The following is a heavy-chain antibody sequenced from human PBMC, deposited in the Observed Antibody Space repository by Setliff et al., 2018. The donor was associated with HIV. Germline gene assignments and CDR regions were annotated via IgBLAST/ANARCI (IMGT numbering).Heavy chain of an antibody. V-gene: IGHV3-30*07. D-gene: IGHD2-21*01. CDR3: ARPKERIAHGLEH. Sequence: PGGSLRLSCAASGFTFSSYAMHWVRQAPGKGLEWVAVISYDGSNKYYADSVKGRFTISRDNSKNTLYLQMNSLRAEDTAVYYCARPKERIAHGLEHWGQGAQVTVSS. CDR1: GFTFSSYA. J-gene: IGHJ4*02. CDR2: ISYDGSNK.